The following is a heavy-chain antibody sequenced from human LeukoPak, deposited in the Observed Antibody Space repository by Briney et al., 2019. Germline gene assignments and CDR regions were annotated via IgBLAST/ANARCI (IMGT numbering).Heavy chain of an antibody. J-gene: IGHJ4*02. CDR3: AKGSKGTYDY. V-gene: IGHV3-23*01. Sequence: GGSLRLSCVASGFTFSSYVMTWVRQAPGKGLEWVSSIIGNGDSTYYAVSVKGRFTISRDNSKNTLYLQMNSLRAEDTAIYYCAKGSKGTYDYWGQGTLVTVSS. CDR2: IIGNGDST. CDR1: GFTFSSYV.